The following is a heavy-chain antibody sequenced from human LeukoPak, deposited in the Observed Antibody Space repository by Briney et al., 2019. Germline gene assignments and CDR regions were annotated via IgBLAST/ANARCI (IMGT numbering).Heavy chain of an antibody. J-gene: IGHJ4*02. Sequence: ASVKVSCKASGGTFSSYAISWVRQAPGQGLEWMGGIIPIFGTANYAQKFQGRVTITADESTSTAYMELSSLRSEDTAVYYCASYSNYPLPYFDHWGQGTLVTVSS. CDR1: GGTFSSYA. CDR2: IIPIFGTA. V-gene: IGHV1-69*13. CDR3: ASYSNYPLPYFDH. D-gene: IGHD4-11*01.